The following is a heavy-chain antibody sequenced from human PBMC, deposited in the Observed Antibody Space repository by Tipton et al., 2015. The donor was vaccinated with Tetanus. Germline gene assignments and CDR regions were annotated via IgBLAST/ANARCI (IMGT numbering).Heavy chain of an antibody. CDR2: ISSSSSYI. D-gene: IGHD2-2*01. Sequence: GSLRLSCAASGFTFSSYSMNWVRQAPGKGLEWVSSISSSSSYIYYADSVKGRFTISRDNAKNSLYLQMNSLRAEDTAVYYCARGIYCSSTSCYRSYYGMDVWGQGTTVTVSS. V-gene: IGHV3-21*01. CDR1: GFTFSSYS. J-gene: IGHJ6*02. CDR3: ARGIYCSSTSCYRSYYGMDV.